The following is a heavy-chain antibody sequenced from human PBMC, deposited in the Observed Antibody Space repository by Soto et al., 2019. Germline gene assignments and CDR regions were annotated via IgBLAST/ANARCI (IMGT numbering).Heavy chain of an antibody. CDR1: GYTFTSYY. CDR2: INPSGGST. V-gene: IGHV1-46*03. D-gene: IGHD3-3*01. J-gene: IGHJ5*02. Sequence: QVQLVQSGAEVKKPGASVKVSCKASGYTFTSYYMHWVRQAPGQGLEWMGIINPSGGSTSYAQKFRGRVTVIRDTSTSTVYMELSSLRSEDTAVYYCARGPELRFLEWLSETNWFDPWGQGTLVTVSS. CDR3: ARGPELRFLEWLSETNWFDP.